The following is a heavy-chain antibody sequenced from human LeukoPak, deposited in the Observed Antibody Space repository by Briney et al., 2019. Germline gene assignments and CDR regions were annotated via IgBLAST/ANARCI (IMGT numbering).Heavy chain of an antibody. Sequence: GGCLRLSCAASGFTFTSYAMSWVRQAPGKGLEWVSTISGSDDSTYYADSVKGRFTISRDNSKNTLYLQMNSLRAEDTAVYYCAKSLGYCSGGSCRPLLDYWGQGTLVTVSS. D-gene: IGHD2-15*01. CDR3: AKSLGYCSGGSCRPLLDY. CDR2: ISGSDDST. V-gene: IGHV3-23*01. J-gene: IGHJ4*02. CDR1: GFTFTSYA.